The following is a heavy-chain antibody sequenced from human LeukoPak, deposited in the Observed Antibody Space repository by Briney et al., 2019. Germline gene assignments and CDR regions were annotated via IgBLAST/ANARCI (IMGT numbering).Heavy chain of an antibody. D-gene: IGHD3-10*01. CDR1: GGSFSGYY. J-gene: IGHJ4*02. Sequence: SETQSLTCAVYGGSFSGYYWTWIRQSPGRGLEWIGEVHYSGSATYNPSLKSRVTISVDTSINQFSLKMNSVTAADTAVYYCARGQWFRAFWSRGTPVTVSS. CDR2: VHYSGSA. CDR3: ARGQWFRAF. V-gene: IGHV4-34*01.